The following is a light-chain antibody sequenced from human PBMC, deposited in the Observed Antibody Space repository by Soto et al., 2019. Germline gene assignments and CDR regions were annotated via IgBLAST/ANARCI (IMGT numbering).Light chain of an antibody. CDR2: DAS. V-gene: IGKV3-20*01. J-gene: IGKJ1*01. Sequence: ESVFAQSPGTVSLSPAERSTLSCRASQSVRSMYLAWYQQKPGQAPRLLIYDASSRATDIPDRFSGSGSGTDFTLTISRLEPEDFAIYYCQHYGNSLWTFGQGTKVDIK. CDR3: QHYGNSLWT. CDR1: QSVRSMY.